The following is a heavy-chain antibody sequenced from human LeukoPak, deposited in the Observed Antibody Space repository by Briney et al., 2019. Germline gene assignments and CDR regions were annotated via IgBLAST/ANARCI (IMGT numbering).Heavy chain of an antibody. V-gene: IGHV3-11*04. CDR3: ARAGISGYFYPNEYFNH. D-gene: IGHD3-22*01. CDR1: GFNFDDYY. J-gene: IGHJ1*01. CDR2: ISSGSGAF. Sequence: PGGSLRLSCVGSGFNFDDYYMSWIRQAPGKGLEWVSYISSGSGAFHYADSVKGRFTISRDNAKSSLYLQMNSLQVDDSAVYYCARAGISGYFYPNEYFNHWGPGTHVVVSS.